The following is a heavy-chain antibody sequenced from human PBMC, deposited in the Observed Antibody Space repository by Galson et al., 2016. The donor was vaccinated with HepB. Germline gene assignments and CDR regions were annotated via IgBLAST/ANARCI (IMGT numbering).Heavy chain of an antibody. CDR1: GFTFSTYG. Sequence: SLRLSCAASGFTFSTYGMHWVRQAPGKGLEWVAVIWYDGSNQYYAHSVESRFTISRDNSKNTVFLQMNSLRAEDTAVYYCARGRGYGDSPAYFDYWGQGTLVTVSS. CDR3: ARGRGYGDSPAYFDY. V-gene: IGHV3-33*01. D-gene: IGHD4-17*01. CDR2: IWYDGSNQ. J-gene: IGHJ4*02.